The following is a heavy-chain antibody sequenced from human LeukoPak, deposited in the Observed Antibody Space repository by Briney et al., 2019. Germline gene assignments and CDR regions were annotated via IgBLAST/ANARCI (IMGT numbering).Heavy chain of an antibody. J-gene: IGHJ4*02. Sequence: GGSLRLSCAASGFTFSSSTMNWVRQAPGKGLEWVSYISSNTTTTYYAESVKGRFTISRDNVKNSLYLQMNSLRAEDTAVYYCARDGGLVIGSYRPFDYWGQGTLVTVSS. CDR3: ARDGGLVIGSYRPFDY. V-gene: IGHV3-48*01. CDR2: ISSNTTTT. D-gene: IGHD1-26*01. CDR1: GFTFSSST.